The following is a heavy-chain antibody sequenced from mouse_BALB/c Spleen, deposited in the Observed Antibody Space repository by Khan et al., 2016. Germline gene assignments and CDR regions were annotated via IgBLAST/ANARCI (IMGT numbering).Heavy chain of an antibody. J-gene: IGHJ1*01. D-gene: IGHD1-2*01. Sequence: EVQLQESGPGLVKPSQSLSLTCTVTGYSITSDYAWNWIRQFPGNKLEWMGYISYSGSTSYNPSLKSRISITRDTSKNQFFLQLNSLTTEDTATYYCAHYYGYNFDGRGAGTTVTVSS. CDR1: GYSITSDYA. V-gene: IGHV3-2*02. CDR2: ISYSGST. CDR3: AHYYGYNFDG.